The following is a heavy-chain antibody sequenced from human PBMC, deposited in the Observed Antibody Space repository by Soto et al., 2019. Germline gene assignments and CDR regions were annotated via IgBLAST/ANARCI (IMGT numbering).Heavy chain of an antibody. Sequence: GGSLRLSCAASGFTFSGSAMHWVRQASGKGLEWVGRIRSKANSYATAYAASVKGRFTISRDDSKNTAYLQMNSLKTEDTAVYYCTRSLSYCGGDCNDYWGQGTLVTVSS. J-gene: IGHJ4*02. D-gene: IGHD2-21*02. CDR1: GFTFSGSA. CDR3: TRSLSYCGGDCNDY. CDR2: IRSKANSYAT. V-gene: IGHV3-73*01.